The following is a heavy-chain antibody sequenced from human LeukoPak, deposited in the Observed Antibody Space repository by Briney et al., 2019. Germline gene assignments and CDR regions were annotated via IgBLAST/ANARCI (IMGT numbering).Heavy chain of an antibody. D-gene: IGHD6-6*01. V-gene: IGHV4-39*01. CDR2: IYYSGST. Sequence: PSETLSLTCTVSGGSISSSSYYWGWIRQPPGMGLEWIGSIYYSGSTYYDPSLKSRVTISVDTSKNQFSLKLSSVTAADTAVYYCAGGSSDAFDIWGQGTMVTVSS. J-gene: IGHJ3*02. CDR1: GGSISSSSYY. CDR3: AGGSSDAFDI.